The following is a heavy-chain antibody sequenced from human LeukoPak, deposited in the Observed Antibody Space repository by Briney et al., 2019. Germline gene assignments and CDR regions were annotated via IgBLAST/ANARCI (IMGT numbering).Heavy chain of an antibody. V-gene: IGHV1-46*01. Sequence: ASVKVSCKASGYTFTSYYMHWVRQAPGQGPEWMGIINPRGGSTDYAQKFQDRVTMTGDTSTSTVYMELNSPRSEDTAVYFCARVGVTAATADYWGQGTLVTVSS. J-gene: IGHJ4*02. CDR1: GYTFTSYY. D-gene: IGHD6-25*01. CDR3: ARVGVTAATADY. CDR2: INPRGGST.